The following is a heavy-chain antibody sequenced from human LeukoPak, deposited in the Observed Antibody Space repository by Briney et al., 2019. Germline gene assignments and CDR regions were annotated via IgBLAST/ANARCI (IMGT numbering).Heavy chain of an antibody. Sequence: GGSLRLSCAASGFTFSTYDIHWVRQAPGKGLEWVAIISFDGSNKYYADSVKGRFTISRDNSKNTLYLQMNSLRVEDTAVYYCARDRGIAVAGTRTRYYFDYWGQGTLVTVSS. J-gene: IGHJ4*02. CDR2: ISFDGSNK. V-gene: IGHV3-30*04. CDR3: ARDRGIAVAGTRTRYYFDY. CDR1: GFTFSTYD. D-gene: IGHD6-19*01.